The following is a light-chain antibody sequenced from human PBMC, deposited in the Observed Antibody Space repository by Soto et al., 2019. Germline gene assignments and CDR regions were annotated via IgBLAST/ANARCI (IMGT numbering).Light chain of an antibody. CDR2: DVS. V-gene: IGLV2-14*01. Sequence: QYALTQPASVSGSPGQSITISCTGTSSDVGGYNYVSWYQQHPGKAPKLMIYDVSNRPSGVSNRVSGSKSGNTASLAISGLQAEDEAEYYCSSYTSSSTVVFAGGTKLPVL. CDR3: SSYTSSSTVV. J-gene: IGLJ2*01. CDR1: SSDVGGYNY.